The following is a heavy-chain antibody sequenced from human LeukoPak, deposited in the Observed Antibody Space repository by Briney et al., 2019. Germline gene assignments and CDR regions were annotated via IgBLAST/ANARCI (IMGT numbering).Heavy chain of an antibody. Sequence: GGSLRLSCAASGFTFSSYSMNWVRQAPGKGLEWVSYISSSSSTIYYADSVKGRFTISRDNAKNSLYLQMNSLRAEDTAVYYCARDLMTTLFEVDYWGQGTLVTVSS. J-gene: IGHJ4*02. CDR3: ARDLMTTLFEVDY. D-gene: IGHD4-11*01. CDR2: ISSSSSTI. V-gene: IGHV3-48*01. CDR1: GFTFSSYS.